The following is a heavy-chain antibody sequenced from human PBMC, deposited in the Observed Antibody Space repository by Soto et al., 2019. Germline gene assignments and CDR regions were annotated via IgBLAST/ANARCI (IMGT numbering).Heavy chain of an antibody. J-gene: IGHJ4*02. Sequence: EVQLVESGGGSVKPGGSLRLSCAVSGFTFSNARMNWVRQAPGKGLEWVGRIKSKVDGGTTAYAAPVKGRFTISRDDSKNMLFLQMNSLKTEDTAVYYCSTGGYPSGLDHWGQGTLVTVSS. CDR3: STGGYPSGLDH. D-gene: IGHD3-10*01. V-gene: IGHV3-15*07. CDR1: GFTFSNAR. CDR2: IKSKVDGGTT.